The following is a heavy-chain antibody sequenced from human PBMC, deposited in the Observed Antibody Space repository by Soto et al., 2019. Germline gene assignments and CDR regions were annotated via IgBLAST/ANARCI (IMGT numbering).Heavy chain of an antibody. J-gene: IGHJ4*02. CDR3: ARNAPGYYDSSGYPADY. V-gene: IGHV4-30-4*01. CDR1: GGSISSGDYY. Sequence: QVQLQESGPGLVKPSQTLSLTCTVSGGSISSGDYYWSWIRQPPGKGLEWIGYIYYSGSTYYNPSLRSRVTISVDTAKNQFSLKLSYVNAADTAVYYCARNAPGYYDSSGYPADYWGQGTLVTVAS. CDR2: IYYSGST. D-gene: IGHD3-22*01.